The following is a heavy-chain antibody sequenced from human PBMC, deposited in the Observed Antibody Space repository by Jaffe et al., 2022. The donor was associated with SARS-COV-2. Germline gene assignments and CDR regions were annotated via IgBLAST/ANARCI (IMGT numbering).Heavy chain of an antibody. CDR2: INHSGST. J-gene: IGHJ5*02. D-gene: IGHD3-9*01. Sequence: QVQLQQWGAGLLKPSETLSLTCAVYGGSFSGYYWSWIRQPPGKGLEWIGEINHSGSTNYNPSLKSRVTISVDTSKNQFSLKLSSVTAADTAVYYCARGYDILTWGQGTLVTVSS. V-gene: IGHV4-34*01. CDR1: GGSFSGYY. CDR3: ARGYDILT.